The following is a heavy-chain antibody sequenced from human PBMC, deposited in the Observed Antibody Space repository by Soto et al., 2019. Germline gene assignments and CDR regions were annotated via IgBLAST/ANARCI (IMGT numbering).Heavy chain of an antibody. Sequence: GGSLRLSCAASGFTFSSYDMHWVRQATGKGLEWVSAIGTAGDTYYPGSVKGRFTISRENAKNSLYLQMNSLRAGDTAVYYCARSGVFADMDVWGKGTTVTVSS. D-gene: IGHD3-10*01. CDR2: IGTAGDT. CDR3: ARSGVFADMDV. J-gene: IGHJ6*03. CDR1: GFTFSSYD. V-gene: IGHV3-13*01.